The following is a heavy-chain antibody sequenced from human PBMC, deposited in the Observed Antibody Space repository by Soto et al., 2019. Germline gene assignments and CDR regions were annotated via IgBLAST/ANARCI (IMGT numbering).Heavy chain of an antibody. V-gene: IGHV3-49*03. J-gene: IGHJ5*02. CDR2: IRSKAYGGTT. Sequence: EVQLVESGGGLVQPGRSLRLSCTASGFTFGDYAMSWFRQAPGKGLEWVGFIRSKAYGGTTEYAASVKGRFTISRDDSKSIAYRQMSSLKTEDTAVYYCSSEGGIAVASNGQPWGQGTLVTVSS. D-gene: IGHD6-19*01. CDR1: GFTFGDYA. CDR3: SSEGGIAVASNGQP.